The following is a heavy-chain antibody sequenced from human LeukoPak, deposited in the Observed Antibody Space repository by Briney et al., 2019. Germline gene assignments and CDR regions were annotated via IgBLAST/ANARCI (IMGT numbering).Heavy chain of an antibody. J-gene: IGHJ4*02. CDR3: ARDRNDLVRTDIVVVVAATRAFDY. V-gene: IGHV3-33*01. Sequence: PGGSLRLSCAASGLTFSSYGMHWVRQAPGKGLEWVAVIWYDGSNKYYADSVKGRFTISRDNAKNSLYLQMNSLRAEDTAVYYCARDRNDLVRTDIVVVVAATRAFDYWGQGTLVTVSS. CDR1: GLTFSSYG. CDR2: IWYDGSNK. D-gene: IGHD2-15*01.